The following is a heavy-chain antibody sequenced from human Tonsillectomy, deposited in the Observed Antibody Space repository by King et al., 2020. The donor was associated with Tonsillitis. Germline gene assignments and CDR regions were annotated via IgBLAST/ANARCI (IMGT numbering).Heavy chain of an antibody. D-gene: IGHD6-19*01. CDR1: RFTFSNYW. J-gene: IGHJ4*01. Sequence: EVQLMESGGGLVQPGGSLRLSCAASRFTFSNYWMAWVRQAPGKGLEWVANINEDGSAKYYVDSLKGRFTISRDNAQNSLFLQMYSLRAEDTAVYFCARAGYSSGYDYWGQGILVTVSS. CDR3: ARAGYSSGYDY. CDR2: INEDGSAK. V-gene: IGHV3-7*01.